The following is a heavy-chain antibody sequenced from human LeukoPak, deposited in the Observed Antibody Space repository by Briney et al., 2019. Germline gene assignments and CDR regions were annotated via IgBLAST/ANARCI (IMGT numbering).Heavy chain of an antibody. Sequence: GASVKVSCKASGYTFTSDDINWVRQATGQGLEWMGWMSPKSGNTNYAQKLQGRVTMTTDTSTSTAYMELRSLRSDDTAVYYCAGSGIVGATTRFTAFDIWGQGTMVTVSS. CDR3: AGSGIVGATTRFTAFDI. D-gene: IGHD1-26*01. V-gene: IGHV1-18*01. CDR1: GYTFTSDD. J-gene: IGHJ3*02. CDR2: MSPKSGNT.